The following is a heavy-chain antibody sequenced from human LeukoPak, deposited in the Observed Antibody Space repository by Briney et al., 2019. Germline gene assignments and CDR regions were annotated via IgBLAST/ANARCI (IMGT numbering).Heavy chain of an antibody. CDR2: IYYNEDT. CDR3: ARQLAAGNDGFDV. V-gene: IGHV4-39*01. Sequence: TSETLSLTCSVSGVSIYSSTYYWAWIRHPPGKGLEFIGSIYYNEDTFHNPSLKSRLTISVDTSANLFSLRLTSVTAADTATYYCARQLAAGNDGFDVWGQGTVVTVSS. D-gene: IGHD2-15*01. CDR1: GVSIYSSTYY. J-gene: IGHJ3*01.